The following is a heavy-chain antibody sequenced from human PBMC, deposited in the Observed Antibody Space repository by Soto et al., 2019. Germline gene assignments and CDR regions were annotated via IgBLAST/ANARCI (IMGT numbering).Heavy chain of an antibody. Sequence: SVKVSCKASGGTFSSYAISWVRQAPGQGLEWMGGIIPIFGTANYAQKFQGRVTITADESTSTAYMELSSLRSEDTAVYYCARLGYHDSSGYNEYTDYWGQGTLVTVSS. CDR1: GGTFSSYA. D-gene: IGHD3-22*01. J-gene: IGHJ4*02. CDR3: ARLGYHDSSGYNEYTDY. CDR2: IIPIFGTA. V-gene: IGHV1-69*13.